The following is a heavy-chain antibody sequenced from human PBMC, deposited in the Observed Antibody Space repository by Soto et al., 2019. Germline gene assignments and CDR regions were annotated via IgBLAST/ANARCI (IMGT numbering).Heavy chain of an antibody. Sequence: ASVKVSCKAAGYTFTSYALHWVRQAPGQRLEWMGWMNPNSGNTGYAQKFQGRVTMTRNTSTSTAYMELSSLRSEDTAVYYCARSREDIVVVPAAYAEYFDPWGHGTLVTVSS. D-gene: IGHD2-2*01. CDR1: GYTFTSYA. CDR3: ARSREDIVVVPAAYAEYFDP. J-gene: IGHJ5*02. CDR2: MNPNSGNT. V-gene: IGHV1-8*01.